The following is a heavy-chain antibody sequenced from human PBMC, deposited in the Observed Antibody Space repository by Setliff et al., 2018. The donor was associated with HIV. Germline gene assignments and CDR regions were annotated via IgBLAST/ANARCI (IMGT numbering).Heavy chain of an antibody. CDR2: IDPGDSDT. Sequence: GESLKISCKGSGYMFNNYWIAWVRQVPGKGLEWMGIIDPGDSDTRYRPSFQGQVTISVDKSISTAYLQWNSLKASDTAIYYCARALDFLTEQLNWFFPLWGRGTLVTVSS. CDR3: ARALDFLTEQLNWFFPL. D-gene: IGHD3-9*01. J-gene: IGHJ2*01. CDR1: GYMFNNYW. V-gene: IGHV5-51*01.